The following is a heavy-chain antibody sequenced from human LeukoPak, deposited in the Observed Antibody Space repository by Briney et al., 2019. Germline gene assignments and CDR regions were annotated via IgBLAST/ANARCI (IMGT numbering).Heavy chain of an antibody. CDR1: GFTFSSYA. D-gene: IGHD6-13*01. J-gene: IGHJ6*02. CDR2: ISYDGSNK. V-gene: IGHV3-30-3*01. Sequence: PGGSLRLSCAASGFTFSSYAMHWVRQAPGKGLEWVAVISYDGSNKYYADSVKGRFTISRDNSKNTLYLQMNSLRAEDTAVYYCARAYPSSRDYYYYGMDVWGQGTTVTVSS. CDR3: ARAYPSSRDYYYYGMDV.